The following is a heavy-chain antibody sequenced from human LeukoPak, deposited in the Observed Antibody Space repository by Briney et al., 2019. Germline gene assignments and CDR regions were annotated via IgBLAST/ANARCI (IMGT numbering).Heavy chain of an antibody. CDR3: ARGYCSGGSCFGFDP. V-gene: IGHV1-69*13. CDR1: GGTFSSYA. D-gene: IGHD2-15*01. J-gene: IGHJ5*02. Sequence: SVEVSCKASGGTFSSYAISWVRQAPGQGLEWMGGIIPIFGTANYAQKFQGRVTITADESTSTAYMELSSLRSEDTAVYYCARGYCSGGSCFGFDPWGQGTLVTVSS. CDR2: IIPIFGTA.